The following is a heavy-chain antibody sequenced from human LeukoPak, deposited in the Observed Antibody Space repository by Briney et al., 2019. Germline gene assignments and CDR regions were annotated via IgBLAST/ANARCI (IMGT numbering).Heavy chain of an antibody. D-gene: IGHD6-19*01. Sequence: GGSLRLSCAASGFTFSTYWMTWVRQAPGKGLESVANIKQDGSEKYYVDSVKGRFSIPRDNAKNSLYLQMSSLRADDTAVYYCARDIAVSGGLDYWGQGTLVTVSS. J-gene: IGHJ4*02. CDR2: IKQDGSEK. V-gene: IGHV3-7*01. CDR3: ARDIAVSGGLDY. CDR1: GFTFSTYW.